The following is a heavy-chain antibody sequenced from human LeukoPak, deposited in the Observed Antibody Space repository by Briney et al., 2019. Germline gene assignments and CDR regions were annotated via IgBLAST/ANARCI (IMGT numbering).Heavy chain of an antibody. CDR2: IIPILGIA. J-gene: IGHJ6*02. CDR3: ARAARITMVRGALRYYGMDV. Sequence: SVKVSCKASEGTFSSYAISWVRQAPGQGLEWMGRIIPILGIANYAQKFQGRVTITADKSTSTAYMELSSLRSEDTAVYYCARAARITMVRGALRYYGMDVWGQGTTVTVSS. CDR1: EGTFSSYA. D-gene: IGHD3-10*01. V-gene: IGHV1-69*04.